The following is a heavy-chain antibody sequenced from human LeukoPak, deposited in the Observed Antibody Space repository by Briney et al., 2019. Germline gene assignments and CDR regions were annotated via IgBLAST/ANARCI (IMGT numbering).Heavy chain of an antibody. CDR2: IYNGGHT. J-gene: IGHJ6*02. Sequence: GGSLRLSCIASGFTVSSNYMTWVRQAPGKGLQWVSIIYNGGHTYYADSVKGRFTISRDNSKNTLYLQMNSLRAEDTAVYYCARDRWIREGRSSKPTNYGMDVWGQGATVTVSS. V-gene: IGHV3-53*01. D-gene: IGHD5-18*01. CDR3: ARDRWIREGRSSKPTNYGMDV. CDR1: GFTVSSNY.